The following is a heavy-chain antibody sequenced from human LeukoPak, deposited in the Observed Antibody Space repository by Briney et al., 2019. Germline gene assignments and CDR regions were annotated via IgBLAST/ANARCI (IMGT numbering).Heavy chain of an antibody. Sequence: GASVKVSCKASGYTFTGYYMHWVQQAPGKGLEWMGLVDPEDGETIYAEKFQGRVTITADTSTDTAYMELSSLRSEDTAVYYCAIPAGRGAHTRDYWGQGTLVTVSS. CDR1: GYTFTGYY. CDR3: AIPAGRGAHTRDY. J-gene: IGHJ4*02. V-gene: IGHV1-69-2*01. CDR2: VDPEDGET. D-gene: IGHD1-26*01.